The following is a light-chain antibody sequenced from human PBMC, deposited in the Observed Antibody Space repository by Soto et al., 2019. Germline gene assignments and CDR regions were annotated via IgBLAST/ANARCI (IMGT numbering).Light chain of an antibody. CDR3: QQRSYWPWT. V-gene: IGKV3-11*01. CDR1: QSLTS. Sequence: IVLTQSPATLSLSPWERATLSCRASQSLTSLAWYQQKPGQAPRLLIYDGSIRATGIPARFSDSGSRTDFTLTISSLEPEDFAVYYCQQRSYWPWTFGQGTKV. J-gene: IGKJ1*01. CDR2: DGS.